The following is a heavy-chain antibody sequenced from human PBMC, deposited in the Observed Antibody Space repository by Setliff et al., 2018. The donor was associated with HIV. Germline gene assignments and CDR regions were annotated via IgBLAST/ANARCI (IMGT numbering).Heavy chain of an antibody. J-gene: IGHJ4*02. CDR1: GFTFSNFW. CDR3: AAMTSDWHEAY. CDR2: MDQDGRDR. D-gene: IGHD2-21*02. V-gene: IGHV3-7*01. Sequence: GGSLRLSCAASGFTFSNFWLIWVRQAPGKGLEWVANMDQDGRDRYYVASVRGRFTISRDNAKSSLYLQMNSMRVEDTAVYYCAAMTSDWHEAYWGQGILVTVSS.